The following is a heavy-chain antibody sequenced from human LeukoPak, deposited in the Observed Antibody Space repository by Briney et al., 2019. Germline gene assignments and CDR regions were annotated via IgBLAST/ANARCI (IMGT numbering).Heavy chain of an antibody. V-gene: IGHV1-18*01. CDR1: GYTFTSYG. Sequence: GASVKVSCKASGYTFTSYGISWVRQAPGQGLEWMGWISAYNGNTNYAQKLQGRVTMTTDTSTSTAYMELRSLRSDDTAVYYCARARFITARWIIDYWGQGTLVTVSS. CDR2: ISAYNGNT. D-gene: IGHD3-22*01. CDR3: ARARFITARWIIDY. J-gene: IGHJ4*02.